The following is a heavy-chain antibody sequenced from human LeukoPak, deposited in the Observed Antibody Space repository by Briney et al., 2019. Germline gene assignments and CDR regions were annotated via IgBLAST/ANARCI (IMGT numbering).Heavy chain of an antibody. D-gene: IGHD3-16*02. Sequence: PSETLSLTCTVSGGSISSGSYYWSWFRQPAGKGLEWIGHFYTSGSTNYNPSLKSRVTISVDTSKNQFSLKLSSVTAADTAVYYCAREMITFGGVIVFDYWGQGTLVTVSS. CDR3: AREMITFGGVIVFDY. J-gene: IGHJ4*02. CDR2: FYTSGST. V-gene: IGHV4-61*09. CDR1: GGSISSGSYY.